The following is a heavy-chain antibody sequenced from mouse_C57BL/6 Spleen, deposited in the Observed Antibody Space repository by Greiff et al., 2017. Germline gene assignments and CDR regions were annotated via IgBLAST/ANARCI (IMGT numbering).Heavy chain of an antibody. CDR3: TNYYGSSYPLSGY. CDR2: IDPETGGT. Sequence: VQLQQSGAELVRPGASVTLSCKASGYTFTDYEMHWVKKTPVHGLEWIGAIDPETGGTAYNQKFKGKAILTADKSSSTAYMELRSLTSEDSAVYYCTNYYGSSYPLSGYWGQGTSVTVSS. V-gene: IGHV1-15*01. CDR1: GYTFTDYE. J-gene: IGHJ4*01. D-gene: IGHD1-1*01.